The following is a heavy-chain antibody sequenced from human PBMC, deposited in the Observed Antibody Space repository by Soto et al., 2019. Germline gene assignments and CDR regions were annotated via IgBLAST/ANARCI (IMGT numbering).Heavy chain of an antibody. CDR2: IYPGDSDT. Sequence: SLKISCKGSGYSFTSYWIGWVRQMPGKGLEWMGIIYPGDSDTRYSPSFQGQVTISADKSISTAYLQWSSLKASDTAMYYCARTAAAGKNYYGVDVWGQGTTVTVSS. CDR3: ARTAAAGKNYYGVDV. V-gene: IGHV5-51*01. CDR1: GYSFTSYW. D-gene: IGHD6-13*01. J-gene: IGHJ6*02.